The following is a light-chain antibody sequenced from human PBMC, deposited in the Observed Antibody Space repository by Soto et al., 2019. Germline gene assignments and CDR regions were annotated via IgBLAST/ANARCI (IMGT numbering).Light chain of an antibody. V-gene: IGLV1-44*01. CDR3: GSYTSSTTLV. CDR1: SSNIGTNA. J-gene: IGLJ2*01. Sequence: QSVLTQPPSASGTPGQRVTISCSGGSSNIGTNAVNWYQQLPGTAPKLLIYNNNQRPSGVPDRFSGSKSGTSASLAISGLQAEDEADYYCGSYTSSTTLVFGGGTKLTVL. CDR2: NNN.